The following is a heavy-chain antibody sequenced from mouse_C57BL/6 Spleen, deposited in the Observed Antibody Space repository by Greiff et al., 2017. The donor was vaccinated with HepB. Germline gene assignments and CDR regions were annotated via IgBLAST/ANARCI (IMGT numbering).Heavy chain of an antibody. CDR2: IRSKSSNYAT. V-gene: IGHV10-3*01. CDR1: GFTFNTLP. Sequence: GGGLVQPKGSLKLSCAVLGFTFNTLPLLWVRKAPGKGLEWVASIRSKSSNYATYYADSVKDRLTNSRDDSQSMLYLQMNNLKTEDAAMYYSVGRFAYWGQGTLVTVSA. CDR3: VGRFAY. J-gene: IGHJ3*01.